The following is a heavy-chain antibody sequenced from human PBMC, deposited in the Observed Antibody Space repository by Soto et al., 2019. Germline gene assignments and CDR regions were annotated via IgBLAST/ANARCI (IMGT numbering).Heavy chain of an antibody. CDR1: GYSFSSYG. J-gene: IGHJ6*03. D-gene: IGHD1-26*01. Sequence: QAQLEQSGSEVKRPGASVKVSCKASGYSFSSYGIVWVRQAPGQGLEWMGWIRPYNGDTNSAQKFQGRVTLTTDTSTSTAYMELRSLRYDDTAVYYCARRAEDHYFYYMGVWGKGTTVTVSS. CDR2: IRPYNGDT. CDR3: ARRAEDHYFYYMGV. V-gene: IGHV1-18*01.